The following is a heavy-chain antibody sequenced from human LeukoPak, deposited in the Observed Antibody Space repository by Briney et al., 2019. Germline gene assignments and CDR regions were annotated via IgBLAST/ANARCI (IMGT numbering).Heavy chain of an antibody. D-gene: IGHD3-22*01. J-gene: IGHJ4*02. CDR2: ISGSGGST. Sequence: GGSLRLSCAASGFTFSSYAMSWVRQAPGKGLEWVSAISGSGGSTYYADSVKGRFTISRDNSKNTLYLQMNSLRAEDTAVYYCAKLPHYDSSGYYEGPFDYWGQGTLVTVSS. V-gene: IGHV3-23*01. CDR3: AKLPHYDSSGYYEGPFDY. CDR1: GFTFSSYA.